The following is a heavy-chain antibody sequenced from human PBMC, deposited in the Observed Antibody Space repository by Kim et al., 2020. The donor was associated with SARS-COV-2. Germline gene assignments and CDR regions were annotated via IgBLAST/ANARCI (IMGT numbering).Heavy chain of an antibody. J-gene: IGHJ3*02. V-gene: IGHV3-73*01. CDR3: TRVPGTTLVFWDAFYI. CDR1: GFTFSGSA. Sequence: GGSLRLSCAASGFTFSGSAMHWVRQASGKGLEWVGRIRSKANSYATAYAASVKGRFTISRDNSKTTAYLKLNSLKTEDTAVYYCTRVPGTTLVFWDAFYIWGQGTMVTVSS. CDR2: IRSKANSYAT. D-gene: IGHD1-1*01.